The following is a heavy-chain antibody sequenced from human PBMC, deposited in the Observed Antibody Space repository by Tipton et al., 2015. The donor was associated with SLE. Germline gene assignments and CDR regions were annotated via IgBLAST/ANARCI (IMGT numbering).Heavy chain of an antibody. D-gene: IGHD2-21*01. V-gene: IGHV4-34*01. CDR2: INHSGST. CDR1: GGSFSGYY. CDR3: ARGLGGGDCYGFDL. J-gene: IGHJ2*01. Sequence: TLSLTCAVYGGSFSGYYWSWIRQPPGKGLEWIGEINHSGSTNYNPSLKSRVTISVDTSKNQFSLKLSSVTAADTAVYYCARGLGGGDCYGFDLWGRGTLVTVSS.